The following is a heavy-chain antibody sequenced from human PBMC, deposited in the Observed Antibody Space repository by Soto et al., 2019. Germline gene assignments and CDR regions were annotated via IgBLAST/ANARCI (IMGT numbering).Heavy chain of an antibody. J-gene: IGHJ6*03. CDR3: ARSIHDYGDDVGEDYYYYYYMDV. V-gene: IGHV1-18*01. CDR2: ISAYNGNT. Sequence: QVQLVQSGAEVKKPGASVKVSCKASGYTFTSYGISWVRQAPGQGLEWMGWISAYNGNTNYAQKLQGRVTMTTDTSTSTDYMELRSLRSDDTAVYYCARSIHDYGDDVGEDYYYYYYMDVWGKGTTVTVSS. D-gene: IGHD4-17*01. CDR1: GYTFTSYG.